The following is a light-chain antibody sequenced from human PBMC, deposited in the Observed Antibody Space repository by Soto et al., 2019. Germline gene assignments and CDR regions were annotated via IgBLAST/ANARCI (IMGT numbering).Light chain of an antibody. V-gene: IGKV3-15*01. CDR2: GAS. CDR1: QSVSTY. Sequence: EIVLTQSPATLSLSPGERATLFCRASQSVSTYLAWYQQKPGQAPRLLIYGASTRATSFPARFSGSGSGTDFTLTISSLQSEDFAVYYCQQYGSSPITFCQGTRLEIK. CDR3: QQYGSSPIT. J-gene: IGKJ5*01.